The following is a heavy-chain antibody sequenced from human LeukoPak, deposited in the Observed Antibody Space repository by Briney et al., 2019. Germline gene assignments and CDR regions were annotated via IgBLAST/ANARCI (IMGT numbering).Heavy chain of an antibody. D-gene: IGHD4-17*01. J-gene: IGHJ4*02. V-gene: IGHV3-53*01. CDR3: ARGDYGDYVFGYYFDY. CDR1: GFTVSSNY. CDR2: IYSGGST. Sequence: PGGSLRLSCAASGFTVSSNYMSWVRQAPGKGLEWVSVIYSGGSTYYADSVKGRFTISRDNSKNTLYLQMNSLRAEDTAVYYCARGDYGDYVFGYYFDYWGQGTLVTVSS.